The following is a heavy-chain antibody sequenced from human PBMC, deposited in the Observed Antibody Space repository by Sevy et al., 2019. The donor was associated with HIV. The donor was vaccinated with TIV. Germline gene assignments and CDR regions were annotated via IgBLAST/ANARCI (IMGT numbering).Heavy chain of an antibody. CDR1: GFTVGDYC. CDR2: LKSVVYGRTV. CDR3: TRWKAAQSIFDY. V-gene: IGHV3-49*04. J-gene: IGHJ4*02. D-gene: IGHD6-13*01. Sequence: GGSLRLSCTASGFTVGDYCMSWVRQAPGKGLEWVAFLKSVVYGRTVDHAAYVRGRFVISRDDSKTIAYLQMNDLKTEDTGVYYCTRWKAAQSIFDYWGQGALVTVSS.